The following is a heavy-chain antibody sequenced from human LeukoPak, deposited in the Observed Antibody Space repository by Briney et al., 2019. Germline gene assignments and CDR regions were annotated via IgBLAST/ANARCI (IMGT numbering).Heavy chain of an antibody. V-gene: IGHV3-53*01. Sequence: GGSLRLSCAASGFTVSSKYMTWVRQAPGKGLEWVSVIYRGGNTYYADSVKGRFSISRDNSKNTVYLQMNSLRAGDAAVYYCAKAPVATCSGAYCYPFDYWSQGTLVTVSS. CDR3: AKAPVATCSGAYCYPFDY. J-gene: IGHJ4*02. CDR2: IYRGGNT. D-gene: IGHD2-15*01. CDR1: GFTVSSKY.